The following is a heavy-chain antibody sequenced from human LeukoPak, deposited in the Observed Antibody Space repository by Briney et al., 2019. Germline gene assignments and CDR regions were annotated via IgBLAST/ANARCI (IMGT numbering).Heavy chain of an antibody. CDR1: GFTFNNYA. CDR2: ISGSGGNT. D-gene: IGHD3-10*01. Sequence: GGSLRLSCAASGFTFNNYAMNWVRQAPGKGLEWVSSISGSGGNTYYADSVKGRFTISRDNSKNTLYLQMNSLRAEDTAVYYCAKDPRLLWFGELFHRFDPWGQGTLVTVSS. J-gene: IGHJ5*02. V-gene: IGHV3-23*01. CDR3: AKDPRLLWFGELFHRFDP.